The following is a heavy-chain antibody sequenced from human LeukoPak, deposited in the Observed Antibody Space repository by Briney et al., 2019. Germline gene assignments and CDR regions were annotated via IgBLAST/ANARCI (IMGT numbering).Heavy chain of an antibody. CDR2: IYPDDSDT. J-gene: IGHJ6*03. Sequence: ESLKISCKGSGYSFTSYWIGWVRQMPGKGLEGWGIIYPDDSDTKYSPSFQGQVTISADKSISTAYLQWSRLKASDTAMYYCARLAFCTNAVCFSNYYYSMDVWGRGTTVTVSS. CDR1: GYSFTSYW. D-gene: IGHD2-8*01. CDR3: ARLAFCTNAVCFSNYYYSMDV. V-gene: IGHV5-51*01.